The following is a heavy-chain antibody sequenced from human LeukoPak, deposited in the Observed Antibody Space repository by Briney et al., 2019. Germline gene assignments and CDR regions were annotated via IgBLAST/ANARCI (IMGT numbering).Heavy chain of an antibody. CDR3: ERVESSGWLDY. D-gene: IGHD6-19*01. V-gene: IGHV1-46*01. CDR2: INPSGGST. J-gene: IGHJ4*02. Sequence: ASVKVSCKASGYTFTSYYMHWVRQAPGQGLEWMGIINPSGGSTRYAQRFQGRVTMTRDMSTSTVYMELSSLRSEETAVYSCERVESSGWLDYWGQGTLVTVSS. CDR1: GYTFTSYY.